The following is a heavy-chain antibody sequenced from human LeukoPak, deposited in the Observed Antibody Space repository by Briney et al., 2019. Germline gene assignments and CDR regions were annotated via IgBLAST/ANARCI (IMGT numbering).Heavy chain of an antibody. CDR2: IYYSGST. V-gene: IGHV4-59*12. CDR1: GDSISGYY. CDR3: ARDGGFYGDDTIDY. J-gene: IGHJ4*02. D-gene: IGHD4-17*01. Sequence: SETLSLTCTVSGDSISGYYWSWIRQPPGKGLECLGYIYYSGSTNYNPSLKSRVTISVDTSKNQFSLKLSSVTAADTAVYYCARDGGFYGDDTIDYWGQGTLVTVSS.